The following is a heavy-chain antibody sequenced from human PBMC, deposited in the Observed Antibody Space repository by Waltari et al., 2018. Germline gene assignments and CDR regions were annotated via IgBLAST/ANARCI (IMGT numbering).Heavy chain of an antibody. CDR1: GFSVGRYS. CDR3: ATNNYDYYYMDV. D-gene: IGHD2-8*01. Sequence: EVQLVESGGTLVQPGGSLRLPFASSGFSVGRYSMTWVRQAPGKGLEWISYINSGSSVTSYADSVKGRFTISRDNAKNSLYLQMNSLRDEDTAVYYCATNNYDYYYMDVWGKGTTVTVSS. CDR2: INSGSSVT. J-gene: IGHJ6*03. V-gene: IGHV3-48*02.